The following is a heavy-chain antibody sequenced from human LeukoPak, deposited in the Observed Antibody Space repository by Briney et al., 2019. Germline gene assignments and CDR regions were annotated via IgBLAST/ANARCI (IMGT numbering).Heavy chain of an antibody. J-gene: IGHJ4*02. CDR3: ARGVEPLAANTLAY. CDR2: LYSDGNT. V-gene: IGHV3-53*01. CDR1: GFTVITND. D-gene: IGHD1-14*01. Sequence: GGSLRLSCAASGFTVITNDMPWVRQAPGKGLEWVSVLYSDGNTKYADSVQGRFTISRDNSKKTLYLEMNSLSPDDTAVYYCARGVEPLAANTLAYWGQGTLVTVSS.